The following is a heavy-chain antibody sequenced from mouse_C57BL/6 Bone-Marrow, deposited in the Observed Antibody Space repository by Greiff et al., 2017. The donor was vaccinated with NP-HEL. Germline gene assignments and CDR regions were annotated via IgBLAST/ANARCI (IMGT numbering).Heavy chain of an antibody. CDR3: ARGQFITTVVTPPYFDV. V-gene: IGHV1-76*01. D-gene: IGHD1-1*01. CDR1: GYTFTDYY. CDR2: IYPGSGNT. J-gene: IGHJ1*03. Sequence: QVQLQQSGAELVRPGASVKLSCKASGYTFTDYYINWVKQRPGQGLEWIARIYPGSGNTYYNEKFKGKATLTAEKSSSTAYMQLSSLTSEDSAVYFCARGQFITTVVTPPYFDVWGTGTTVTVSS.